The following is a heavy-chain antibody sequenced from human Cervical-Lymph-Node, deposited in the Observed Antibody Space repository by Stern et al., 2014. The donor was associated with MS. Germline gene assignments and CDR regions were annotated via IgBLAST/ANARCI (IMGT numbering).Heavy chain of an antibody. Sequence: QEQLQESGPGLVKPSGTLSLTCAVSGGSISSSHLWSWVRQPPGKGLERIGGIYHSGRPNYNPFLKSLFTISVDKSKNQFSLKLSFVPAADTAVYYCAREGYSSSYDAFDIWGQGTMVTVSS. J-gene: IGHJ3*02. CDR1: GGSISSSHL. D-gene: IGHD6-6*01. CDR3: AREGYSSSYDAFDI. CDR2: IYHSGRP. V-gene: IGHV4-4*02.